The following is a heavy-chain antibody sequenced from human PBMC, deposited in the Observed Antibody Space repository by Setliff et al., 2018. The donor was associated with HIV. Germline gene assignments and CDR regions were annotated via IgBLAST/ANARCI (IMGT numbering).Heavy chain of an antibody. CDR2: ILSTGERT. J-gene: IGHJ4*02. D-gene: IGHD3-22*01. CDR1: GFTFSNYA. V-gene: IGHV3-23*01. CDR3: AKELAASGLGYFVS. Sequence: GGSLRLSCAASGFTFSNYAMSWVRQAPGEGLEWVSAILSTGERTFYADSVKGRFTISRDNSKSTVYLQLNSLRAEDTAEYYCAKELAASGLGYFVSWGRGILVTVSS.